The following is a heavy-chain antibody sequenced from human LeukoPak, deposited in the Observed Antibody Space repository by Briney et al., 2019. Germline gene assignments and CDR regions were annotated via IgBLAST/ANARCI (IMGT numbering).Heavy chain of an antibody. CDR3: AGYGAGTMRDY. J-gene: IGHJ4*02. CDR1: GGSSSSSTSY. V-gene: IGHV4-39*01. D-gene: IGHD3-10*01. Sequence: PSETLSLTCTVSGGSSSSSTSYWGWIRQPPGNGLEWIGSIFYGGSTSYNPSLKGRVAISVDTSKNQFSLNLISVTAADAAVYYCAGYGAGTMRDYWGQGTLVTVSA. CDR2: IFYGGST.